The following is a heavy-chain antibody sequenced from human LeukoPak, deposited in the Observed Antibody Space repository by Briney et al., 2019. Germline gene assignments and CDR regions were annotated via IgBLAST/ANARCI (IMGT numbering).Heavy chain of an antibody. CDR1: GFTFSGYD. CDR2: TSSSSSTI. D-gene: IGHD3-22*01. Sequence: GGSLRLSCAASGFTFSGYDMSWVRQASGKGLEWVSYTSSSSSTIYYADSVKSRFTISRDNAKNSLYLQMNSLRAEDTAVYYCARFSLIVSHDYWGQGTLVTVSS. V-gene: IGHV3-48*04. CDR3: ARFSLIVSHDY. J-gene: IGHJ4*02.